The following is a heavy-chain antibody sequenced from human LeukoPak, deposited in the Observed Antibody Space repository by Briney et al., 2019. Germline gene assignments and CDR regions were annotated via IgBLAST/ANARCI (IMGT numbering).Heavy chain of an antibody. CDR3: AKMTVGSYIDY. D-gene: IGHD3-10*01. CDR2: IYTGGGT. CDR1: GGSISTYY. J-gene: IGHJ4*02. Sequence: PSETLSLTCTVSGGSISTYYWTWIRQPPGKGLEWIGYIYTGGGTNYNPSLKSRVTISVDTSKNQFSLRLTSVTAADTAVYYCAKMTVGSYIDYWGQGTLVNVSS. V-gene: IGHV4-4*09.